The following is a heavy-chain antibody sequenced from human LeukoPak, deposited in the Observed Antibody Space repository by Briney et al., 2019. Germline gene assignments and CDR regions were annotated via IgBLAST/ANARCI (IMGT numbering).Heavy chain of an antibody. Sequence: SETLSLTCTVSGGSISSYYWSWIRQPPGKGLEWIGYIYYSGSTNYNPSLKSRVTISVDTSKNQFSLKLSSVTAADTAVYYCAREPRYCSRTTSCYHANYFYYMDVWGKGTTVTVSS. V-gene: IGHV4-59*01. CDR1: GGSISSYY. D-gene: IGHD2-2*01. CDR3: AREPRYCSRTTSCYHANYFYYMDV. J-gene: IGHJ6*03. CDR2: IYYSGST.